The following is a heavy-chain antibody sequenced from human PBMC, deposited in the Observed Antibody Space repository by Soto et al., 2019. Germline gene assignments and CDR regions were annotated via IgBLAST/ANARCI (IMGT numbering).Heavy chain of an antibody. CDR3: ATHDGPAAAGLVLDF. V-gene: IGHV3-7*02. CDR2: IKQDENGK. Sequence: EVQLVESGGGLVQPGGSLRLSCEASGFTFSSRWMTWVRQGPGKGLEWVANIKQDENGKDYVDSVKGRFTISRDNAKNSLYLQMNCRRAEDTAVHYCATHDGPAAAGLVLDFWGQGTLVTVSS. J-gene: IGHJ4*02. D-gene: IGHD6-13*01. CDR1: GFTFSSRW.